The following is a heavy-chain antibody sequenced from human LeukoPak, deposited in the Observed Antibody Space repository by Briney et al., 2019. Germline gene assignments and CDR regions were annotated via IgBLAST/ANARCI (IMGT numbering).Heavy chain of an antibody. CDR2: IKSDGSGT. CDR3: ASLYGMDV. CDR1: GFTFNTYW. V-gene: IGHV3-74*01. J-gene: IGHJ6*02. Sequence: GGSLRLSCEASGFTFNTYWMHWVRQAPGKGLVCVSRIKSDGSGTSYADSVKGRFTISRDNAKNTLYLQMNSLRAEDTAVYYCASLYGMDVWGQGTTVIVSS.